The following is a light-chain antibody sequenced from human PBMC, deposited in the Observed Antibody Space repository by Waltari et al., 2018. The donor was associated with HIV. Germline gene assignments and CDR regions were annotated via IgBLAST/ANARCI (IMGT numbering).Light chain of an antibody. CDR3: TSYTTSDTLR. CDR2: EVS. J-gene: IGLJ3*02. Sequence: QSVLTQPASVSGSPGQSVTISCTGTSSDFGFDNYVSWYQQYPGKAPTLIIYEVSSRPSWFSDRFSGSKSGNTASLTIAGLQNEDEADYFCTSYTTSDTLRFGGGTKVTVL. V-gene: IGLV2-14*03. CDR1: SSDFGFDNY.